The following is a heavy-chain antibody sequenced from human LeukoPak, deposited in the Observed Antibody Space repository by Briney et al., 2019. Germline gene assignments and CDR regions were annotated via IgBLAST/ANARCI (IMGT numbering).Heavy chain of an antibody. Sequence: PGGSLRLSCAASGFTVSSNYMSWVRQAPGKGLEWVSAISGSGGSTYYADPVKGRFTISRDNSKNTLYLQMNSLRAEDTALYHCARDLVSGSYFWFDPWGQGTLVTVSS. CDR1: GFTVSSNY. D-gene: IGHD1-26*01. CDR3: ARDLVSGSYFWFDP. J-gene: IGHJ5*02. CDR2: ISGSGGST. V-gene: IGHV3-23*01.